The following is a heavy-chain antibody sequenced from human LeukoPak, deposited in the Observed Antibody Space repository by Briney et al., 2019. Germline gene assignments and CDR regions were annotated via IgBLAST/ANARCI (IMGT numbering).Heavy chain of an antibody. V-gene: IGHV4-34*01. CDR1: GGSFSGYY. CDR2: INHSGNT. CDR3: AREDRYSYGYYYYYGMDV. Sequence: PSETLSLTCAVYGGSFSGYYWSWIRQPPGKGLEWIGEINHSGNTNYNPSLKSRVTISVDASKNQFSLKLSSVTAADTAVYYCAREDRYSYGYYYYYGMDVWGQGTTVTVSS. D-gene: IGHD5-18*01. J-gene: IGHJ6*02.